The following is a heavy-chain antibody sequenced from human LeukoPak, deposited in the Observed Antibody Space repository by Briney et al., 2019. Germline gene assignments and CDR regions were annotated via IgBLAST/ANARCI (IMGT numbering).Heavy chain of an antibody. CDR2: IRSKADGGTT. V-gene: IGHV3-49*04. J-gene: IGHJ4*02. Sequence: GRSLRLSCTASGFTFGDYAMSWVRQAPGRGLEGVGVIRSKADGGTTEYAASVKGRSTISGDDSKSIAYLQMNSLKTEDTAVYYCTSCSSISCYTFDFDYWGQGTLVTVSS. CDR3: TSCSSISCYTFDFDY. D-gene: IGHD2-2*02. CDR1: GFTFGDYA.